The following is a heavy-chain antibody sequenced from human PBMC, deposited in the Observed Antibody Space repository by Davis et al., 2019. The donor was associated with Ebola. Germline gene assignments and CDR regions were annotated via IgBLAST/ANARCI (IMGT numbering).Heavy chain of an antibody. CDR1: GDSVSSNSAA. CDR3: ARDLEQINWNYGTFDY. Sequence: HSQTLSLTCAISGDSVSSNSAAWNWIRQSPSRGLEWLGRTYYRSKWYNDYAVSVKSRITINPDTSKNQFSLQLNSVTPEDTAVYYCARDLEQINWNYGTFDYWGQGTLVTVSS. J-gene: IGHJ4*02. D-gene: IGHD1-7*01. V-gene: IGHV6-1*01. CDR2: TYYRSKWYN.